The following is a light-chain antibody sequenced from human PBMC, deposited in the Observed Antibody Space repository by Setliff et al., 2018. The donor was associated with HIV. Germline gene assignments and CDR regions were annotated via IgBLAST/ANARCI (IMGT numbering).Light chain of an antibody. J-gene: IGLJ2*01. CDR2: DVT. V-gene: IGLV2-14*03. CDR3: QAQDRILSHVV. Sequence: QSVLTQPASVSGSPGQSITISCSGSSSDVGDYESASWYQHHPGEVPKLLIYDVTKRPSGVSNRFSASKSGNTASLTISGLQAEDEADYYCQAQDRILSHVVFGGGTQLTVL. CDR1: SSDVGDYES.